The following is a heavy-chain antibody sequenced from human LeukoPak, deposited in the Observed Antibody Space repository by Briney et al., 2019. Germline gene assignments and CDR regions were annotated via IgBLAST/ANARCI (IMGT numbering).Heavy chain of an antibody. J-gene: IGHJ6*02. CDR1: GYTFTGYY. CDR3: ARETSYYYGMDV. V-gene: IGHV1-2*04. CDR2: INPNSGGT. Sequence: ASVKVSCKASGYTFTGYYMHWVRQAPGQGLEWMGWINPNSGGTNYAQKFQGWVTMTRDTSINTAYMELSRLRSDDTAVYYCARETSYYYGMDVWGQGTTVTVSS.